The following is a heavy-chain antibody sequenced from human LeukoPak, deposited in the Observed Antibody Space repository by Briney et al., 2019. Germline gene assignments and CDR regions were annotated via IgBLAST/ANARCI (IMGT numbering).Heavy chain of an antibody. Sequence: ASVKVSCKASGYTFTSYDINWVRQATGQGLEWMGWMNPNGGNTGYAQKFQGRVTMTRNTSISTAYMELSSLRSEDTAVYYCARGKGSWWELQIHYYYYVDVWGKGTTVTVSS. D-gene: IGHD2-15*01. CDR2: MNPNGGNT. CDR3: ARGKGSWWELQIHYYYYVDV. J-gene: IGHJ6*03. CDR1: GYTFTSYD. V-gene: IGHV1-8*01.